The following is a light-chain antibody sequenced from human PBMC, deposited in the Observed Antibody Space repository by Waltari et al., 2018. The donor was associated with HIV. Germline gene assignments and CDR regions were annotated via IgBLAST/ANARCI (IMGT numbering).Light chain of an antibody. CDR1: SSNIGSNT. J-gene: IGLJ2*01. V-gene: IGLV1-44*01. Sequence: QSALTQPPSASGTPGQRVTISCSGSSSNIGSNTVNWYQQLPGTAPKLLIYNNTRRPSGVPDRFSGSKSGTSASLAISGLQSEDEADYYCAAWDDSLNGVIFGGGTKLTVL. CDR2: NNT. CDR3: AAWDDSLNGVI.